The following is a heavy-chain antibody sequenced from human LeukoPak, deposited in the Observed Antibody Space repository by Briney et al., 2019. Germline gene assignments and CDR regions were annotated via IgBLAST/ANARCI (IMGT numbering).Heavy chain of an antibody. CDR2: IYSSGNA. CDR1: GASINSYY. D-gene: IGHD6-13*01. Sequence: PSETLSLTCSVSGASINSYYWSWIRHPAGKGLEWIGLIYSSGNANYNPSLKSRVTMSVDTSKNHFSLKLSSVTAADTAVYYCARDRSSSWAPYGLDVWGQGSTVTVSS. CDR3: ARDRSSSWAPYGLDV. V-gene: IGHV4-4*07. J-gene: IGHJ6*02.